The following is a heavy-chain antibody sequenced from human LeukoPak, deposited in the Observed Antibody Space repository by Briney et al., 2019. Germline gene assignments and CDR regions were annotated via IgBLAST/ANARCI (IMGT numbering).Heavy chain of an antibody. CDR3: ARSYYDILTSYPKNNWFDP. Sequence: ASVKVSCKASGYTFTSYAMHWVRQAPGQRLEWMGWINAGNGNTKYSQKFQGRVTITRDTSANTAYMELSSLRSEDTAVYYCARSYYDILTSYPKNNWFDPWGQGTLVTVSS. D-gene: IGHD3-9*01. CDR1: GYTFTSYA. J-gene: IGHJ5*02. V-gene: IGHV1-3*01. CDR2: INAGNGNT.